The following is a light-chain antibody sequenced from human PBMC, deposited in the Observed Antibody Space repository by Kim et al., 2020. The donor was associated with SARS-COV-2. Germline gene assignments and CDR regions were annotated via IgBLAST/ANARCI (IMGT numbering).Light chain of an antibody. Sequence: QTVVTQEPSFSVSPGGTVTLTCNLASGSVSSDHYPSWYQQTPGQAPRTLIYNTNIRSSGVPHRFSGYILGNRAALTITGAQAEDESDYYCVLHMMTSGIWVFGGGTQLTVL. J-gene: IGLJ3*02. V-gene: IGLV8-61*01. CDR2: NTN. CDR1: SGSVSSDHY. CDR3: VLHMMTSGIWV.